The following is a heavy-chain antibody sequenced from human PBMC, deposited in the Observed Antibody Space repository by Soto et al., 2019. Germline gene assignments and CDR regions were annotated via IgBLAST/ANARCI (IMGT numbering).Heavy chain of an antibody. Sequence: GGSLRLSCAASGFTFSSYGMHWVRQAPGKGLEWVAVISYDGSNKYYADSVKGRFTISRDNSKNTLYLQMNSLRAEDTAVYYCAKVLSTDSSGYYYADAFDIWGQGTMVTVSS. CDR3: AKVLSTDSSGYYYADAFDI. D-gene: IGHD3-22*01. CDR1: GFTFSSYG. J-gene: IGHJ3*02. V-gene: IGHV3-30*18. CDR2: ISYDGSNK.